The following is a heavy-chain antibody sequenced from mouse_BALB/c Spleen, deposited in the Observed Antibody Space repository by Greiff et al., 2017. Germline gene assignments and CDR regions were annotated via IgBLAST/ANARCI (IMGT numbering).Heavy chain of an antibody. J-gene: IGHJ2*01. CDR3: ARVSAYYGNFDY. CDR1: GYSFTSYY. D-gene: IGHD2-10*01. CDR2: IDPFNGGT. V-gene: IGHV1S135*01. Sequence: VQLQQSGPELMKPGASVKISCKASGYSFTSYYMHWVKQSHGKSLEWIGYIDPFNGGTSYNQKFKGKATLTVDKSSSTAYMHLSSLTSEDSAVYYCARVSAYYGNFDYWGQGTTLTVSS.